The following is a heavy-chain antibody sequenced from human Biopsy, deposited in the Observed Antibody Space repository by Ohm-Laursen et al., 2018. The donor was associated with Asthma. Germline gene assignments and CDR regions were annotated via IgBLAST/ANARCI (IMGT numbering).Heavy chain of an antibody. J-gene: IGHJ4*02. Sequence: GALRLSRTASGFTVSRDHMFWVRQAPGKGREWVSVIYSGGTSHTADSVRGRFTISRYFSKNTLHLQMHSLRVEDAAAYYCARGDSSGWSHYYFDYWGQGTLVTVSS. CDR2: IYSGGTS. CDR3: ARGDSSGWSHYYFDY. D-gene: IGHD6-19*01. V-gene: IGHV3-53*01. CDR1: GFTVSRDH.